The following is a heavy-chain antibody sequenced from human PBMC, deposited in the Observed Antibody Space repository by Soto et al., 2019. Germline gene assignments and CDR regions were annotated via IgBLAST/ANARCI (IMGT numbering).Heavy chain of an antibody. CDR1: GYTFTSYG. CDR3: ARGLEAYYYDSSGYYPYYFDY. V-gene: IGHV1-18*01. D-gene: IGHD3-22*01. Sequence: ASVKVSCKASGYTFTSYGISWVRQAPGQGLEWMGWISANNGGTNYAQKLQGRVTMTRDTSTSTAYMELSSLRSDDTAVYYCARGLEAYYYDSSGYYPYYFDYWGQGTLVTVSS. J-gene: IGHJ4*02. CDR2: ISANNGGT.